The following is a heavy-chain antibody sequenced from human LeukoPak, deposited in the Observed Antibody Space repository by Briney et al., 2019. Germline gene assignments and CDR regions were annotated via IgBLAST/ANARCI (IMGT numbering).Heavy chain of an antibody. CDR1: GYTFTSYG. J-gene: IGHJ6*02. CDR2: ISAYNGNT. Sequence: GASVKASCKASGYTFTSYGISWVRQAPGQGLEWMGWISAYNGNTNYAQKLQGRVTMTTDTSTSTAYMELRSLRSDDTAVYYCARATPYDSSGYYYLYYYGMDVWGQGTTVTVSS. V-gene: IGHV1-18*01. D-gene: IGHD3-22*01. CDR3: ARATPYDSSGYYYLYYYGMDV.